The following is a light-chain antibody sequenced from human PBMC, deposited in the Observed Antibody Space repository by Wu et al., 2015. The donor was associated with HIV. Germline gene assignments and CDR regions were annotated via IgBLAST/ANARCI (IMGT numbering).Light chain of an antibody. CDR2: DAF. CDR3: QQRRYWPLYT. CDR1: QSVASF. J-gene: IGKJ2*01. V-gene: IGKV3-11*01. Sequence: EIVLTQFPATLSLSPGERATLSCRAGQSVASFLAWYQQKPGQAPRLLIYDAFNRATGIPARFSGSGSGTDFTLTISSLEPEDFAVYYCQQRRYWPLYTFGQGTKLEIK.